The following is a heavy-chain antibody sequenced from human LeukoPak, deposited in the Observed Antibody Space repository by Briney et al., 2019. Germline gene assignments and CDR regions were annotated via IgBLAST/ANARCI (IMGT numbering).Heavy chain of an antibody. CDR1: GLTFSSYW. Sequence: GGPLSPSFAPSGLTFSSYWMHWFAKPPGKGLGWVSRIKSDGSTNYADSVKGRFTISRDNAKNTVSLQMNSLRAEDTGVYYCARAPSEIGGYYPEYFRHWGQGTLVTVSS. J-gene: IGHJ1*01. V-gene: IGHV3-74*01. CDR2: IKSDGST. D-gene: IGHD3-22*01. CDR3: ARAPSEIGGYYPEYFRH.